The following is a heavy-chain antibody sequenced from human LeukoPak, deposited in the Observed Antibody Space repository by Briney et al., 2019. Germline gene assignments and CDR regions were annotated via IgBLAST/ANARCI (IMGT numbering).Heavy chain of an antibody. J-gene: IGHJ4*02. CDR1: GFTFSSYS. D-gene: IGHD3-22*01. CDR3: ASYDSSRTKDR. Sequence: GGSLRLSCAASGFTFSSYSMNWVRQAPGKGLEWVSSISSSSSYIYYADSVKGRFTISRDNDKNSLYLQRNSLRAEDTAVYYCASYDSSRTKDRWGQGTLVTVSS. V-gene: IGHV3-21*01. CDR2: ISSSSSYI.